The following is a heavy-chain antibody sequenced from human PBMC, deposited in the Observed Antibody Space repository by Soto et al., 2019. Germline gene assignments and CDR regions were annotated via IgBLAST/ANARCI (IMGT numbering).Heavy chain of an antibody. CDR1: GDSVSSNSAA. J-gene: IGHJ6*03. Sequence: SQTLSLTCAISGDSVSSNSAAWNWIRQSPSRGLEWLGRTYYRSKWYNDYAVSVKSRITINPDTSKNQFSLQLNSVTPEDTAVYYCARGQYYDFWSGYYSDYYYYYMDVWGKGTTVTVSS. CDR3: ARGQYYDFWSGYYSDYYYYYMDV. V-gene: IGHV6-1*01. D-gene: IGHD3-3*01. CDR2: TYYRSKWYN.